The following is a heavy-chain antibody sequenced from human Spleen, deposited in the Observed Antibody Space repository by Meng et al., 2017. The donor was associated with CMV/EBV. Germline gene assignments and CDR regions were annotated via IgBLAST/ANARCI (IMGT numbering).Heavy chain of an antibody. D-gene: IGHD1-1*01. CDR2: TCYRSTWYN. CDR3: ARGGRTGTTAAFDI. Sequence: SETLSLTCAISGARVSSNTAAWNWIRQSPSRGLEWLGTTCYRSTWYNDDAVSVKSRITINPATSKNQFSLQMNSVTPEDTAVYYCARGGRTGTTAAFDIWGQGTMVTVSS. V-gene: IGHV6-1*01. CDR1: GARVSSNTAA. J-gene: IGHJ3*02.